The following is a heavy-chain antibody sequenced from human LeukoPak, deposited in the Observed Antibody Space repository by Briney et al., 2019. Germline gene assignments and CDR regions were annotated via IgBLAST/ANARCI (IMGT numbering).Heavy chain of an antibody. CDR1: GGSFSGYY. V-gene: IGHV4-34*01. D-gene: IGHD2-2*01. CDR3: AKYHTGGHAFDI. Sequence: SETLSLTCAVYGGSFSGYYWSWIRQPPGKGLEWIGEINHSGSTNYNPSLKSRVTISVDTSKNQFSLKLSSVTAADTAVYYCAKYHTGGHAFDIWGQGTMVTVSS. CDR2: INHSGST. J-gene: IGHJ3*02.